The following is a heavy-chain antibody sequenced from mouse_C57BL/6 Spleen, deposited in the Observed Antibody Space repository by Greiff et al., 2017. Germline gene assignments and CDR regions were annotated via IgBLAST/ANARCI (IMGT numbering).Heavy chain of an antibody. CDR1: GFTFTDYY. CDR2: IRNKANGYTT. Sequence: EVQRVESGGGLVQPGGSLSLSCAASGFTFTDYYMSWVRQPPGKALEWLGFIRNKANGYTTEYSASVKGRFTISRDNSQSILYLQMSALRAEDSATYYCAIGNYEGDYFDYWGQGTTLTVSS. CDR3: AIGNYEGDYFDY. V-gene: IGHV7-3*01. D-gene: IGHD2-1*01. J-gene: IGHJ2*01.